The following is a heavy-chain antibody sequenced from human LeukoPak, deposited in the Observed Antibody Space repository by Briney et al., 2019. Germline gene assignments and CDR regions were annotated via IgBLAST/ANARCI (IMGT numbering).Heavy chain of an antibody. J-gene: IGHJ4*02. V-gene: IGHV3-48*01. Sequence: PGGSLRLSCAASGFTFSSYSMNWVRQAPGKGLEWVSHITSSSSTIYYADSVKGRFIISRDNAKNSLYLQMDSLRAEDTAVFYCARDGTGHFDYWGQGTLVTVSS. CDR1: GFTFSSYS. CDR2: ITSSSSTI. CDR3: ARDGTGHFDY.